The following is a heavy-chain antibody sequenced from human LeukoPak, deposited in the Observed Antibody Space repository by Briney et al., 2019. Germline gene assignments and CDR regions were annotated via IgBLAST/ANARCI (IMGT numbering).Heavy chain of an antibody. CDR1: GYTFTSYD. Sequence: GASVTVSFKASGYTFTSYDINWVRQATGQGLEWMGWMNPNSGNTGYAQKFQGRVTMTRNTSISTAYMELSSLRSEDTAVYYCARSRMVRGVITHNWFDPWGQGTLVTVSS. J-gene: IGHJ5*02. CDR3: ARSRMVRGVITHNWFDP. D-gene: IGHD3-10*01. V-gene: IGHV1-8*02. CDR2: MNPNSGNT.